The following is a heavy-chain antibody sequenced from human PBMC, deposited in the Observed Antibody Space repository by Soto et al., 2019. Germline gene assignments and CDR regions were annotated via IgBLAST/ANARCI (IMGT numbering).Heavy chain of an antibody. CDR3: STDIGIYGLDI. CDR2: IKSKTDGGTA. CDR1: RFSFTNAC. D-gene: IGHD1-26*01. J-gene: IGHJ6*02. V-gene: IGHV3-15*01. Sequence: EVQLVESGGGFVQPGGSLRLSCVASRFSFTNACMSWVRQAPGKGPEWVGRIKSKTDGGTADYAAPVKGRFTISREDSQNTLYLHMDSLKTEETALYPCSTDIGIYGLDIWGQGTSVTVSS.